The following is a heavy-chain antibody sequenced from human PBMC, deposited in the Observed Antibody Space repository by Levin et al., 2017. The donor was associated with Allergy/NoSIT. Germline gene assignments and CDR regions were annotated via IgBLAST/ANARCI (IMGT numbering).Heavy chain of an antibody. V-gene: IGHV3-23*01. CDR3: AKDPHYYGSGSNYKGTAFDI. J-gene: IGHJ3*02. CDR2: ISGSGGST. Sequence: GESLKISCAASRFPFSSYAMSWVRQAPGKGLEWVSAISGSGGSTYYADSVKRLFTISRDTSKNMLYLQMNSMRADDTAVYYCAKDPHYYGSGSNYKGTAFDIWGQGTMVTVSS. CDR1: RFPFSSYA. D-gene: IGHD3-10*01.